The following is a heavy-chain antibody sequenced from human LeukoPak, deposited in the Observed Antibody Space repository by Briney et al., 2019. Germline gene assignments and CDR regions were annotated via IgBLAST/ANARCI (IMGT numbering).Heavy chain of an antibody. CDR2: IYVDGNT. CDR1: GFTVSTNY. CDR3: VGGYSSCNTCYAGGY. Sequence: PGGSLRLSCAASGFTVSTNYMNWFRQAPGKGLEWVSVIYVDGNTFYADSVKGRLTISRDTSKNTLDLHIHSLRVEDTDVYYFVGGYSSCNTCYAGGYWGQGTLVT. D-gene: IGHD2-15*01. V-gene: IGHV3-66*02. J-gene: IGHJ4*02.